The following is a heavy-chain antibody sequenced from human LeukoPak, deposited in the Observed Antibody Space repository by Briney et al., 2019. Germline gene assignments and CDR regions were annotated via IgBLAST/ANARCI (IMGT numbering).Heavy chain of an antibody. Sequence: PSETLSLTCAVSGGSISSSNWWSWVRQPPGKGLEWIGEIYHSGSTNYNPSLKSRVTISVDKSKNQFSQKLSSVTAADTAVYYCAREGNTMVRGVNWGQGTLVTVSS. V-gene: IGHV4-4*02. CDR2: IYHSGST. CDR3: AREGNTMVRGVN. CDR1: GGSISSSNW. D-gene: IGHD3-10*01. J-gene: IGHJ4*02.